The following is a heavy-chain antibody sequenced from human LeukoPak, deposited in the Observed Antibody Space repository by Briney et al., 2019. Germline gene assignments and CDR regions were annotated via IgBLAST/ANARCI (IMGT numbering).Heavy chain of an antibody. V-gene: IGHV3-53*01. D-gene: IGHD1-26*01. CDR2: IYSGGST. J-gene: IGHJ6*02. CDR3: ARAVGYYYGMDV. Sequence: PGGSLRLSCAASGFTVSSNYMSWVRQAPGKGLEWVSVIYSGGSTYYADSVKGRFTISRDNSKNTLYLQVNSLRAEDTAVYYRARAVGYYYGMDVWGQGTTVTVSS. CDR1: GFTVSSNY.